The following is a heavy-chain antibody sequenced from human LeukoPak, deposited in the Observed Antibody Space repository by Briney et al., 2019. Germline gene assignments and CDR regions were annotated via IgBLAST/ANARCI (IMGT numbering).Heavy chain of an antibody. CDR3: AKGLWGLGAPDGAFDI. Sequence: GGSLRLSCAASGFTFSSYAMSWVRQAPGKGLEWVSAISGSGGSTYYADSVEGRFTISRDNSKNTLYLQMNSLRAEDTAVYYCAKGLWGLGAPDGAFDIWGQGTMVTVSS. D-gene: IGHD1-26*01. CDR2: ISGSGGST. V-gene: IGHV3-23*01. J-gene: IGHJ3*02. CDR1: GFTFSSYA.